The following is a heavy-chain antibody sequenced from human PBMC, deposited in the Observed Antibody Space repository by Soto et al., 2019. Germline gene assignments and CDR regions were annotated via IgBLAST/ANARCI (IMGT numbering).Heavy chain of an antibody. J-gene: IGHJ4*02. V-gene: IGHV4-61*01. Sequence: QVQLQESGPGLVKPSETLSLTCTVSGGSVSSGNYYWNWIRQPPGKGLEWIGYIYYNGNTNYNPSLKSRVTISIDTSKNQLSLKVRSVTAADTAVYYCARRTVMTGLKDYWGQGTLVTVSS. CDR2: IYYNGNT. CDR1: GGSVSSGNYY. D-gene: IGHD4-17*01. CDR3: ARRTVMTGLKDY.